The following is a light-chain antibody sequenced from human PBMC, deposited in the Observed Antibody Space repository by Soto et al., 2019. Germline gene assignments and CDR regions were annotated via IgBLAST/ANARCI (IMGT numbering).Light chain of an antibody. Sequence: DIQMTQSPSSLSASVGDRVTITCRASQGIDNHLAWYQQKPGKPPKLLIYAASTLQPGVPSRFTGSGSGTDFTLTISSLQPEDAATYYGQKCKVAPFTFGGGTKVEIK. CDR3: QKCKVAPFT. V-gene: IGKV1-27*01. J-gene: IGKJ4*01. CDR2: AAS. CDR1: QGIDNH.